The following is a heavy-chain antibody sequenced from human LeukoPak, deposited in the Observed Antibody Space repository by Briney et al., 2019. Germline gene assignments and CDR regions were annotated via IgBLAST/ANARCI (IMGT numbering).Heavy chain of an antibody. V-gene: IGHV1-69*05. CDR3: AGGLEYYDGSGYLTTPSDY. Sequence: SSVKVSCKASGGTFSSYAISWVRQAPGQGLEWMGRIIPIFGTANYAQKFQGRVTITTDESTSTAYMELSSLRSEDTAVYYCAGGLEYYDGSGYLTTPSDYWRQGTLVTVSS. CDR2: IIPIFGTA. CDR1: GGTFSSYA. J-gene: IGHJ4*02. D-gene: IGHD3-22*01.